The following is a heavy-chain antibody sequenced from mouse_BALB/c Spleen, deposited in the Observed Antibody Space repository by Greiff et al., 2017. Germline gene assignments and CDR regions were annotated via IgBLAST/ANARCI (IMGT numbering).Heavy chain of an antibody. CDR2: INPNNGGT. J-gene: IGHJ2*01. CDR1: GYTFTDYN. D-gene: IGHD1-1*01. CDR3: ARSGRTVVAHFDY. V-gene: IGHV1-18*01. Sequence: VQLQQSGPELVKPGASVKIPCKASGYTFTDYNMDWVKQSHGKSLEWIGDINPNNGGTIYNQKFKGKATLTVDKSSSTAYMELRSLTSEDTAVYYCARSGRTVVAHFDYWGQGTTLTVSS.